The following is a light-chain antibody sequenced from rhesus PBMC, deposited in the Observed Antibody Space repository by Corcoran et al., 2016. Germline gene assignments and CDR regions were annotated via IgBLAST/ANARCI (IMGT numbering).Light chain of an antibody. V-gene: IGKV1-33*02. Sequence: DIQMTQSPSSLSASVGDRVTITCQASQGNSNRLAWYQKKPGKSPNLLTYAASSLKSGVPSRLRGSGSGTEFTLSISSLQPEYFATYYGQQHNSTPRTFGQGTKVEIK. J-gene: IGKJ1*01. CDR2: AAS. CDR3: QQHNSTPRT. CDR1: QGNSNR.